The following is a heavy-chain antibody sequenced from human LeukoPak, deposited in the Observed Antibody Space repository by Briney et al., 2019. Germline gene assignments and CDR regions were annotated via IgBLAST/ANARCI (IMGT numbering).Heavy chain of an antibody. V-gene: IGHV1-69*04. Sequence: SVMVSCRASGGTFSSYAISWVRQAPGQGLEWMGRIIPILGIANYAQKFQGRVTITADKSTSTAYMELSSLRSEDTAVYYCARRRDGYYYYGMDVWGQGTTVTVSS. CDR2: IIPILGIA. CDR3: ARRRDGYYYYGMDV. D-gene: IGHD5-24*01. CDR1: GGTFSSYA. J-gene: IGHJ6*02.